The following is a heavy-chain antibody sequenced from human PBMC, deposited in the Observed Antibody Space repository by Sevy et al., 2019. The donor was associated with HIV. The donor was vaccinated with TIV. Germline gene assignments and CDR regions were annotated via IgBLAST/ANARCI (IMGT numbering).Heavy chain of an antibody. V-gene: IGHV3-43D*03. D-gene: IGHD4-17*01. CDR3: AKDKTARSAVTMGKYYYYYYGMDV. CDR2: ISWDGGST. CDR1: GFTFDDYA. Sequence: GGSLRLSCAASGFTFDDYAMHWVRQAPGKGLEWVSLISWDGGSTYYADSVKGRFTISRDNSKNSLYLQMNSLRAEDTALYYCAKDKTARSAVTMGKYYYYYYGMDVWGQGTTVTVSS. J-gene: IGHJ6*02.